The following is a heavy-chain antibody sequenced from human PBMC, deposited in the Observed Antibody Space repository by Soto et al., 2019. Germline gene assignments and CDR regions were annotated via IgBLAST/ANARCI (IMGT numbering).Heavy chain of an antibody. CDR3: ARDSAAGDNWFDP. CDR2: IHYSGST. D-gene: IGHD6-13*01. V-gene: IGHV4-59*01. J-gene: IGHJ5*02. Sequence: SETLSLTCTVSGGSISSYYWSWIRQPPGKGLEWIGYIHYSGSTKYSPSLKSRVTISVDTSKNQFSLKLSSVTAADTAVYYCARDSAAGDNWFDPWGQGTLVTVSS. CDR1: GGSISSYY.